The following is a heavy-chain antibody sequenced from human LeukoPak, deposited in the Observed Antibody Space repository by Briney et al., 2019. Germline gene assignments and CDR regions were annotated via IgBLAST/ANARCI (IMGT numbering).Heavy chain of an antibody. CDR2: ISHSWTT. D-gene: IGHD3-10*01. V-gene: IGHV4-4*02. CDR1: GGSFRNTNW. J-gene: IGHJ5*02. CDR3: AREHYGSGDIS. Sequence: SGTLSLTCAVSGGSFRNTNWWGWVRQPPGKGLEWIGDISHSWTTHYNPSLKSRVTISVGKSKNQFSLKLSSVTAADTAVYYCAREHYGSGDISWGQGTLVTVSS.